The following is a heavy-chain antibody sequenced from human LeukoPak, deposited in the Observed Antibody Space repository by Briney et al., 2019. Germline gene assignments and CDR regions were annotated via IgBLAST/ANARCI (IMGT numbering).Heavy chain of an antibody. V-gene: IGHV4-59*08. CDR2: IYYSGST. CDR1: GGSISSYY. CDR3: ARFMITFGGVID. J-gene: IGHJ4*02. Sequence: PSETLSLTCTVSGGSISSYYWSWIRQPPGKGLEWIGYIYYSGSTNYNPSLKSRVTISVDTSKNQFSLKLSSVTAADTAVYYCARFMITFGGVIDWGQGTLVTVSS. D-gene: IGHD3-16*02.